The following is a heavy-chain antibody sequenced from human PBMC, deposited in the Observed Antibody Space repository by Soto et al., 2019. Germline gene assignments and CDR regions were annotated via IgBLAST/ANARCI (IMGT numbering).Heavy chain of an antibody. CDR3: ARYRYYTYYFDY. J-gene: IGHJ4*02. CDR1: GGSISSYY. D-gene: IGHD3-16*02. V-gene: IGHV4-59*01. CDR2: IYYSGST. Sequence: SETLSLTCTVSGGSISSYYWSWIRQPPGKGLEWIGYIYYSGSTNYNPSLKSRVTISVDTSKNQFSLKLSSVTAADTAVYYCARYRYYTYYFDYWGQGTLVTVSS.